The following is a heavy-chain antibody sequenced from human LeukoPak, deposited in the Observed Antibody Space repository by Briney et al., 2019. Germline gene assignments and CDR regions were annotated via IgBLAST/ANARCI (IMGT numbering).Heavy chain of an antibody. J-gene: IGHJ5*02. D-gene: IGHD3-10*01. Sequence: TGGSLRLSCAASEFTFSSYGMSWVRQAPGKGLEWVSAISGSGGSTYSADSVKGRFTISRDNSKNTLYLQMNSLRAEDTAVYYCAKSPVTMVRGVIIMPYNWFDPWGQGTLVTVSS. V-gene: IGHV3-23*01. CDR1: EFTFSSYG. CDR3: AKSPVTMVRGVIIMPYNWFDP. CDR2: ISGSGGST.